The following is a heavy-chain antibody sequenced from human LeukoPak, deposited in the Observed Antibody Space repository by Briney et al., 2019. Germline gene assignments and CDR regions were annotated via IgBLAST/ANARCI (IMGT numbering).Heavy chain of an antibody. D-gene: IGHD3-3*01. CDR3: ARLDITIFEENEFDP. CDR2: INHSGST. J-gene: IGHJ5*02. Sequence: PSETLSLTCAVYGGSFSGYYWSWIRQPPGKGLEWIGEINHSGSTYYNPSLKSRVTISVDTSKNQFSLKLSSVTAADTAVYYCARLDITIFEENEFDPWGQGTLVTVSS. CDR1: GGSFSGYY. V-gene: IGHV4-34*01.